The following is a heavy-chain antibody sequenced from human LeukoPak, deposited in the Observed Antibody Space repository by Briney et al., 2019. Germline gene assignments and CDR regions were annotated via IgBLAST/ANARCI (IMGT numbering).Heavy chain of an antibody. CDR2: IYYSGST. V-gene: IGHV4-61*01. CDR1: GGSISSSSYY. D-gene: IGHD6-19*01. Sequence: SETLSLTCTVSGGSISSSSYYWSWIRQPPGKGLEWIGYIYYSGSTNYNPSLKSRVTISVDTSKNQFSLKLSSVTAADTAVYYCASGTADGSSGWYGARDYYYYMDVWGKGTTVTVSS. CDR3: ASGTADGSSGWYGARDYYYYMDV. J-gene: IGHJ6*03.